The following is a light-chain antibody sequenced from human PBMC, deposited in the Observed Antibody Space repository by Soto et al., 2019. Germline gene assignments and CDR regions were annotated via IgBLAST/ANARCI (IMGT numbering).Light chain of an antibody. V-gene: IGKV3-20*01. CDR1: QSLSSRY. Sequence: EIVLTQSPGTLSVSPGESATLSCRASQSLSSRYLAWYQQKPGQAPRLLIYGASNTATGIPDRFSGSGSGTDFTLTISRLEPEDFAVYYCQHFGTTPGTFGPGTKVYFK. CDR3: QHFGTTPGT. CDR2: GAS. J-gene: IGKJ3*01.